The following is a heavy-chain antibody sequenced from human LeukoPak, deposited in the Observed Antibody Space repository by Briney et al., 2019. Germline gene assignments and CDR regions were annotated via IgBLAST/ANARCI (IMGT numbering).Heavy chain of an antibody. CDR2: IYYSGST. D-gene: IGHD2-2*01. Sequence: SETLSLPCTVSGGSIGSYYWSWIRQPPGKGLEWIGYIYYSGSTNYNPSLKSRVTISVDTSKNQFSLKLSSVTAADTAVYYCARGLSDIVVVPAAMDWFDPWGQGTLVTVSS. CDR1: GGSIGSYY. CDR3: ARGLSDIVVVPAAMDWFDP. J-gene: IGHJ5*02. V-gene: IGHV4-59*01.